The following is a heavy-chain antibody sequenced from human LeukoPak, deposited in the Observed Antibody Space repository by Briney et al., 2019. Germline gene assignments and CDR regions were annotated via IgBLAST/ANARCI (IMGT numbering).Heavy chain of an antibody. V-gene: IGHV3-48*03. J-gene: IGHJ1*01. CDR2: ISSSGRTT. CDR1: GFTFSSYE. CDR3: ARDDRRGAVAGTSYFQH. D-gene: IGHD6-19*01. Sequence: GGSLRISCGGSGFTFSSYEMNWVRQASGKGLEGVSYISSSGRTTYYADSVKGRFTISRDNAKNSLYLQMNSLRAEDTAVYYCARDDRRGAVAGTSYFQHWGQGTLVTVSS.